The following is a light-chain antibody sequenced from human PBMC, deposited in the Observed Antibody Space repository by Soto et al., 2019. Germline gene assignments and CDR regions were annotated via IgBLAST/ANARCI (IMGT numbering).Light chain of an antibody. J-gene: IGKJ5*01. V-gene: IGKV3-15*01. CDR2: GAS. CDR3: QQYNTWPPIT. Sequence: EIVMTQSPATLSVSPGERATLSCRASQSVSSNLAWYQQKPGQAPRLLIFGASTRATGIPARFSGSGSGTEFTLTISSLKSEYFAVYYCQQYNTWPPITFGPGTRLDIK. CDR1: QSVSSN.